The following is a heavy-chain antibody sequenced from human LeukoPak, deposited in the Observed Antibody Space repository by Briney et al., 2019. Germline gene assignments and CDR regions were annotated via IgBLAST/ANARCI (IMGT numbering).Heavy chain of an antibody. D-gene: IGHD3-22*01. Sequence: GGSLRLSCAASGFTFSSYSMNWVRQAPGKGLEWVSYISSSGSTIYYADSVKGRFTISRDNAKNSLYLQMNSLRAEDTAVYYCARGRGGYYDSSGYFDYWGQGTLATVSS. J-gene: IGHJ4*02. CDR1: GFTFSSYS. CDR3: ARGRGGYYDSSGYFDY. CDR2: ISSSGSTI. V-gene: IGHV3-48*04.